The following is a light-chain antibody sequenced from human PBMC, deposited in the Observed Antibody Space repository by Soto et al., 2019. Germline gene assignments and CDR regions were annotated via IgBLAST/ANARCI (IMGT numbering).Light chain of an antibody. CDR2: GAS. Sequence: EIVMTQSPATLSVSPGERVTFSCRASQSVTSNLAWYQQKPGQAPRLLIYGASTGATGIPARFSGSGSGTEFTLTINSLQSEDFAIYYCQQYNNWPVTFGGGTKVDIK. CDR1: QSVTSN. J-gene: IGKJ4*01. V-gene: IGKV3-15*01. CDR3: QQYNNWPVT.